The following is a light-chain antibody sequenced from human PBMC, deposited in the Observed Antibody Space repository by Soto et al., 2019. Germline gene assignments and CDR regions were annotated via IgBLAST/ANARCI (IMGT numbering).Light chain of an antibody. CDR1: NNDIGNYDL. Sequence: QSVLTQPASVSGSPGQSITISCSGTNNDIGNYDLASWYQYHPDKAPKLIIYAGSKRPSGVSTRFSGSKSGNTASLTISGLQAEDEADYYCCSYAGTSAPYVFGSGTKVTVL. CDR3: CSYAGTSAPYV. CDR2: AGS. V-gene: IGLV2-23*01. J-gene: IGLJ1*01.